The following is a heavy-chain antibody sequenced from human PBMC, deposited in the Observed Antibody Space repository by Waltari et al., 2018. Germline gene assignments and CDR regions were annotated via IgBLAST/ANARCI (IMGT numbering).Heavy chain of an antibody. CDR3: ARDGGTNGMDV. V-gene: IGHV3-13*01. CDR1: GFPFSRYD. J-gene: IGHJ6*02. CDR2: IGTSDDT. Sequence: EVQLVESGGGLVQLGGSLRLSCAAAGFPFSRYDMHWVRQAPGKGLEWVSAIGTSDDTYYPVSVKDRFTISREDAKDSVYLQMNSLRAADTAVYYCARDGGTNGMDVWGQGTTVTVSS. D-gene: IGHD4-17*01.